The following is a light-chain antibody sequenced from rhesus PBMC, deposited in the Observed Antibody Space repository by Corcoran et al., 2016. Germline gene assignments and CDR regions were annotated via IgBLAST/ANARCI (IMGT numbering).Light chain of an antibody. Sequence: DIVMTQTPLSLPVTPGEPASISCRSSQSLLHSNVNTYLDWYLHKPGQSPRALIYKVTNRESGVPDRLSCSGSGTEFTLKISRVETEDVGDYYGMQNTKDRTFGQGTKVEIK. CDR1: QSLLHSNVNTY. CDR3: MQNTKDRT. J-gene: IGKJ1*01. V-gene: IGKV2S2*01. CDR2: KVT.